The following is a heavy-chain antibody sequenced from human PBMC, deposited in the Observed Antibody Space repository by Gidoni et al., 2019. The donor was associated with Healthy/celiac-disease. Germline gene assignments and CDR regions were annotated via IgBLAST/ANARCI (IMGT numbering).Heavy chain of an antibody. CDR3: ARYHGAVAGNSPVD. D-gene: IGHD6-19*01. CDR1: GFTFDDYG. V-gene: IGHV3-20*04. J-gene: IGHJ4*02. Sequence: EVQLVESVGGVVRPGGSLRLSCAASGFTFDDYGMSWVRQSPGKGLEWVDGNNWNGGSTGYAEAVKGVFNLCRDNAKKSVYLQMNSLRAEDTALYYCARYHGAVAGNSPVDWGQGTLVTVSS. CDR2: NNWNGGST.